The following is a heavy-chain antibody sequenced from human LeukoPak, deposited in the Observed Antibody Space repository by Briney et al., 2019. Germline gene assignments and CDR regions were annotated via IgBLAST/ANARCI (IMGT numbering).Heavy chain of an antibody. V-gene: IGHV4-31*03. CDR1: GCSISSGGYY. CDR3: SRLGEPEYYFDY. CDR2: IYYSGST. J-gene: IGHJ4*02. Sequence: SQTLSLTCTVSGCSISSGGYYWSWIRQHPGKGLEWIGYIYYSGSTYYNPSLKSRVTISVDTSKNQFSLKLSSVTAADTAVYYCSRLGEPEYYFDYWGQGTLVTVSS.